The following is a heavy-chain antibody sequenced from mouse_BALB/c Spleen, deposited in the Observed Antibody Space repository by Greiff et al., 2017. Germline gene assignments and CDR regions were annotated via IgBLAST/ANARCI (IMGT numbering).Heavy chain of an antibody. V-gene: IGHV3-6*02. Sequence: EVQRVESGPGLVKPSQSLSLTCSVTGYSITSGYYWNWIRQFPGNKLEWMGYISYDGSNNYNPSLKNRISITRDTSKNQFFLKLNSVTTEDTATYYCARITTAMDYWGQGTSVTVSS. CDR3: ARITTAMDY. CDR2: ISYDGSN. J-gene: IGHJ4*01. CDR1: GYSITSGYY. D-gene: IGHD1-1*01.